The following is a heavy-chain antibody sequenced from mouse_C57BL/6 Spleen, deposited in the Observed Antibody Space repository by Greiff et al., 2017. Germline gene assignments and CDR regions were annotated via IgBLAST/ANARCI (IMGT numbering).Heavy chain of an antibody. CDR1: GYTFTDYY. J-gene: IGHJ2*01. D-gene: IGHD3-3*01. Sequence: VHVKQSGPVLVKPGASVKMSCKASGYTFTDYYMNWVKQSHGKSLEWIGVINPYNGGTSYNQKFKGKATLTVDKSSSTAYMELNSLTSEDSAVYYCARGAGKGVFDYWGQGTTLTVSS. CDR2: INPYNGGT. CDR3: ARGAGKGVFDY. V-gene: IGHV1-19*01.